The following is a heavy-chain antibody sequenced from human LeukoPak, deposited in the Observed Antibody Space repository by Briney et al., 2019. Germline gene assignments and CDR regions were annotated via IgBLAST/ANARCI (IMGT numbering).Heavy chain of an antibody. CDR2: IYISGST. CDR3: ARLGTTVTTFDY. CDR1: GGSISSYY. Sequence: SETLSLTCTVSGGSISSYYWSWIRQPAGKGLEWIGRIYISGSTNYNPSFKSRVTMSVDTSKNQFSLKLSSVTAADTAVYYCARLGTTVTTFDYWGQGTLVTVSS. J-gene: IGHJ4*02. V-gene: IGHV4-4*07. D-gene: IGHD4-17*01.